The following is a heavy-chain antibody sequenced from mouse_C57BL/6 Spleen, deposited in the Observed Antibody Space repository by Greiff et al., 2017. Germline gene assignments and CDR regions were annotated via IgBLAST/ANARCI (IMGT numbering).Heavy chain of an antibody. CDR3: ARAYSNYNAMGC. J-gene: IGHJ4*01. CDR1: GFSLTSYA. CDR2: IWTGGGT. Sequence: VMLVESGPGLVAPSQSLSITCTVSGFSLTSYAISWVRQPPGKGLEWLGVIWTGGGTNYNSALNSRLSNSKDNDKSQVFLKMISLQTDGTARYYCARAYSNYNAMGCWGQGTSVTVST. V-gene: IGHV2-9-1*01. D-gene: IGHD2-5*01.